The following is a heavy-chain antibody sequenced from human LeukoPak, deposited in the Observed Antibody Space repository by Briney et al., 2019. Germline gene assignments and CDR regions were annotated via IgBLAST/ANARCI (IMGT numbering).Heavy chain of an antibody. D-gene: IGHD1-26*01. CDR3: AKDVGKWESLHFFDY. CDR1: GFTLSTNA. J-gene: IGHJ4*02. Sequence: PGGSLRLSCLTSGFTLSTNATSRVRQAPGKGLEWISGISGSGASAYYADSVKGRFTISRDDSRNTLYLQMNSLRGDDTAVYYCAKDVGKWESLHFFDYWGQGTLVTVSS. CDR2: ISGSGASA. V-gene: IGHV3-23*01.